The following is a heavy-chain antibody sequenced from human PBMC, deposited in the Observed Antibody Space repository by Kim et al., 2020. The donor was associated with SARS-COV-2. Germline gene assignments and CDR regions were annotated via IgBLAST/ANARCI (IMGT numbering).Heavy chain of an antibody. CDR1: GYSFTSYW. D-gene: IGHD5-18*01. V-gene: IGHV5-10-1*01. CDR3: ARRDSYGFRYYYYGMDV. Sequence: GESLKISCKGSGYSFTSYWISWVRQMPGKGLEWMGRIDPSDSYTNYSPSFQGHVTISADKSISTAYLQWSSLKASDTAMYYCARRDSYGFRYYYYGMDVWGQGTTVTVSS. CDR2: IDPSDSYT. J-gene: IGHJ6*02.